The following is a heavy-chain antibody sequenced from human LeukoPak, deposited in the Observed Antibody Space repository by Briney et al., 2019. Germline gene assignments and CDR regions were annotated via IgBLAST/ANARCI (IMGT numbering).Heavy chain of an antibody. Sequence: PSETLSLTCTVSGGSISSSSYYWGWIRQPPGKGLEWIGSIYYSGSTYYNPSLKSRVTISVDTSKNQFSLKLSSVTAADTAVYYCARHNHGSCYSCDWFDPWGQGTLVTVSS. V-gene: IGHV4-39*01. D-gene: IGHD2-15*01. CDR1: GGSISSSSYY. CDR2: IYYSGST. J-gene: IGHJ5*02. CDR3: ARHNHGSCYSCDWFDP.